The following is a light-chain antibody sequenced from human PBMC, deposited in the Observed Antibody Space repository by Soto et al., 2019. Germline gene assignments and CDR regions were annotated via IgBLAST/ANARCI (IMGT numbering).Light chain of an antibody. CDR3: QQFSSYPLT. CDR1: QTVRNNY. Sequence: FVLLRSPGTVYLSPGERATHSCRASQTVRNNYLAWYQQKPGQAPRLLIYDASSRATGIPDRFSGGGSGTDFTLTISRLEPEDFAVYYCQQFSSYPLTFGGGSK. J-gene: IGKJ4*01. V-gene: IGKV3-20*01. CDR2: DAS.